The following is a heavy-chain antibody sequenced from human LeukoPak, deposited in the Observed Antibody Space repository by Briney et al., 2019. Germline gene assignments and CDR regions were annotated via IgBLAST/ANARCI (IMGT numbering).Heavy chain of an antibody. D-gene: IGHD6-13*01. CDR1: GFTFSSYS. Sequence: GGSLRLSCAASGFTFSSYSMNWVRQAPGKGLEWVSYISSSSSTIYYADSVKGRFTISRDNAKNSLYLQMNSLRAEDTAVYYCASRQHLFYYYGMDVWGQGTTVTVSS. J-gene: IGHJ6*02. V-gene: IGHV3-48*04. CDR3: ASRQHLFYYYGMDV. CDR2: ISSSSSTI.